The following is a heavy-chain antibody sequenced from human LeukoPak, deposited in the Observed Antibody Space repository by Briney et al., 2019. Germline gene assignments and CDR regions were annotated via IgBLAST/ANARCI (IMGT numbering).Heavy chain of an antibody. CDR3: ARVAGYLPTRWFDP. Sequence: SSETLSLTCAVYGGSFNSYYWGWIRQPPGKGLEWIGSIYYSGSTYYNPSLKSRVTISVDTSKNQFSLKLSSVTAADTAVYYCARVAGYLPTRWFDPWGQGTHVTVSS. V-gene: IGHV4-34*01. D-gene: IGHD6-25*01. CDR2: IYYSGST. J-gene: IGHJ5*02. CDR1: GGSFNSYY.